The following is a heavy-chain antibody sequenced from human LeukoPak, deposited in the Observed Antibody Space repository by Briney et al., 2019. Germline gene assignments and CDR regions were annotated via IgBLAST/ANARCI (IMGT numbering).Heavy chain of an antibody. CDR3: ARCGPYCSSTSCYRRLSYYYYYMDV. CDR1: SGSFSGYY. Sequence: SETLSLTCAVYSGSFSGYYWSWIRQPPGKGLEWIGEINHSGSTNYNPSLKSRVTISVDTSKNQFSLKLSSVTAADTAVYYCARCGPYCSSTSCYRRLSYYYYYMDVWGKGTTVTVSS. J-gene: IGHJ6*03. V-gene: IGHV4-34*01. D-gene: IGHD2-2*01. CDR2: INHSGST.